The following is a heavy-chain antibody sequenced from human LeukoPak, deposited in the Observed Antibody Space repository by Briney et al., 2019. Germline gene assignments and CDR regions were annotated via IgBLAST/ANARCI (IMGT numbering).Heavy chain of an antibody. Sequence: SVKVSCKASGGTFSSYAISWVRQAPGQGLEWMGGIIPIFGTANYAQKFQGRVTITTDESTSTAYMELSSLRSEDTAVYYCARGRWYDYPCGADYWGQGTLVTVSS. J-gene: IGHJ4*02. CDR2: IIPIFGTA. V-gene: IGHV1-69*05. CDR3: ARGRWYDYPCGADY. D-gene: IGHD5-12*01. CDR1: GGTFSSYA.